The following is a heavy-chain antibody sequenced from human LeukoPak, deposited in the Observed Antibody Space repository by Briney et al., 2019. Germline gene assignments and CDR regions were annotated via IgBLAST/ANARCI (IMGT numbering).Heavy chain of an antibody. V-gene: IGHV4-4*07. Sequence: SSETLSLTCTVSGGAIRSHYWNWIRQPAGRGLEWIGRIYSSGYTNDNPFLKSRITMSVDMSKNQFSLRLSSVTAADTAVYYCARGEHSVDSWGQGMLVTVSS. CDR2: IYSSGYT. CDR3: ARGEHSVDS. J-gene: IGHJ4*02. D-gene: IGHD1/OR15-1a*01. CDR1: GGAIRSHY.